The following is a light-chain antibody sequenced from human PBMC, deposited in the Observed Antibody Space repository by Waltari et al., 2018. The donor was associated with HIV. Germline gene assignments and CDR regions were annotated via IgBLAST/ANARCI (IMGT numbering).Light chain of an antibody. Sequence: SYEVSQPPSVSVSPGQTASISCSGDKLADKYVSWYQQKPGQSPVLVIFQHNKRPSGIPGRFSGSKSGNPATLTIRGTQTMDDADYFGQTWDTSTASYVFGTGTTVTVL. J-gene: IGLJ1*01. CDR2: QHN. CDR1: KLADKY. CDR3: QTWDTSTASYV. V-gene: IGLV3-1*01.